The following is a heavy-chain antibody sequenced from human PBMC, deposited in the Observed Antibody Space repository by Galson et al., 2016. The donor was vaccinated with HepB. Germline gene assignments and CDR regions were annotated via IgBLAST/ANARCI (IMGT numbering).Heavy chain of an antibody. CDR2: VISKGDGGTT. Sequence: SLRLSCAASGFPFTNAWMSWVRQAPGKGLEWVGRVISKGDGGTTDYAAHVKGRFTVSRDDLKNMVYLQMNSLRTEDSAVYYCTTVYGSGSYYNVGHWGQGTLVTVSS. CDR3: TTVYGSGSYYNVGH. CDR1: GFPFTNAW. V-gene: IGHV3-15*01. J-gene: IGHJ4*02. D-gene: IGHD3-10*01.